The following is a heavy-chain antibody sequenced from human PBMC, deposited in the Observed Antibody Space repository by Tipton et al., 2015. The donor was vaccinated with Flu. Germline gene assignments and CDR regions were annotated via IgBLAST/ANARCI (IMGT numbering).Heavy chain of an antibody. J-gene: IGHJ4*02. CDR2: IYRSGGT. CDR1: VGSMSGGIFY. CDR3: AREARYCSGGGCSFFDC. V-gene: IGHV4-39*07. D-gene: IGHD2-15*01. Sequence: TLSLTCDVSVGSMSGGIFYWGWIRQPPGKGLEWIGSIYRSGGTYYNPSLKSRVTISVDTSKNQFSLRLSSVTAADTAVYYCAREARYCSGGGCSFFDCWGQGTLVTVSS.